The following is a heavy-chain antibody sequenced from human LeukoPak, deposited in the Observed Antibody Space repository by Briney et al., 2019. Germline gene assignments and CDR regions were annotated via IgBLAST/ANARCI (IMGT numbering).Heavy chain of an antibody. Sequence: SVKVSCKASGGTFSSYAISWVRQAPGQGLEWMGGIIPIFGTANYAQKFQGRVTITTDESTSTAYMELSSLRSEDTAVYYCARAGELGQLGRSGSYLYWGPGTLVTVSS. V-gene: IGHV1-69*05. CDR1: GGTFSSYA. CDR2: IIPIFGTA. D-gene: IGHD1-26*01. CDR3: ARAGELGQLGRSGSYLY. J-gene: IGHJ4*02.